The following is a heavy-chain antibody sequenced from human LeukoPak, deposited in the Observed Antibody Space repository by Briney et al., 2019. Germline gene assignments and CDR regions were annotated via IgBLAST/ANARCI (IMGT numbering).Heavy chain of an antibody. V-gene: IGHV1-8*01. CDR3: ARNPPGGYSYQKGNWFDP. CDR2: MNPNSGNT. J-gene: IGHJ5*02. Sequence: ASVKVSCKASGYTFTSYDINWVRQATGQGLEWMGWMNPNSGNTGYAQKFQGRVTMTRNTSISTAYMELSSLRSEDTAVYYCARNPPGGYSYQKGNWFDPWGQGTLVTVSS. D-gene: IGHD5-18*01. CDR1: GYTFTSYD.